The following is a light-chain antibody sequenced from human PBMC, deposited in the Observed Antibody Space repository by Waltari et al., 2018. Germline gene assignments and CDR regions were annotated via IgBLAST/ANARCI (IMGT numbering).Light chain of an antibody. CDR1: SSDVGNYIL. CDR2: EDT. CDR3: SSYAGSSTLV. V-gene: IGLV2-23*01. Sequence: QSALTQPASVSASPGQSMTISCTGTSSDVGNYILVSWYQQHPGKAPKLMIYEDTKRPSGVSNRVSGSKSGNTASLTISGLQAKDEADYFCSSYAGSSTLVFGGGTKLTVL. J-gene: IGLJ3*02.